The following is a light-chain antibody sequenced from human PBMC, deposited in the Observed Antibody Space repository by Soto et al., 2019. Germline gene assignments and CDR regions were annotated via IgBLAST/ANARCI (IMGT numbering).Light chain of an antibody. J-gene: IGLJ1*01. V-gene: IGLV2-14*01. CDR2: EVS. CDR3: SSHRSGNTYV. Sequence: QSALTQPASVSGSPGQSITISCTGTSSDVGGYNYVSWYQQHPGKAPKLMIYEVSNRPSGVSNRFSGSKSGNTASLTISGLQAEDGADYYCSSHRSGNTYVFGTGTKVTVL. CDR1: SSDVGGYNY.